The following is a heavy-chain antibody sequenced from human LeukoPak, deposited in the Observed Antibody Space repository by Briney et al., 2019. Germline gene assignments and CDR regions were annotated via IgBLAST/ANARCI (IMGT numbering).Heavy chain of an antibody. J-gene: IGHJ3*02. CDR1: GYSFNNYY. D-gene: IGHD3-22*01. CDR2: INPRDGDT. CDR3: ARGPLLGYDTNDSGFDI. Sequence: ASVKVSCKASGYSFNNYYVHCVRQAPGQGLEWVGVINPRDGDTISAQKLQDRVALTRDTSTSTVYLEVSSLKSDDTAVYYCARGPLLGYDTNDSGFDIWGQGTLVIVSS. V-gene: IGHV1-46*02.